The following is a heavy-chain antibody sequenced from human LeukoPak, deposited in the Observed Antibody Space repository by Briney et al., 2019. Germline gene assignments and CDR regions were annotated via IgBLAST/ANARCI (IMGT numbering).Heavy chain of an antibody. D-gene: IGHD6-13*01. CDR1: GFTFSSYW. V-gene: IGHV3-7*01. CDR3: ARDRRRIAAAGTEVEDAFDI. CDR2: IRQDGSEK. J-gene: IGHJ3*02. Sequence: PGGSLRLSCAASGFTFSSYWMSWVRQAPGKGLEWVANIRQDGSEKYYVDSVKGRFTVSRDNAKNSLYLQMNSLRAEDTAVYYCARDRRRIAAAGTEVEDAFDIWGQGTMVTVSS.